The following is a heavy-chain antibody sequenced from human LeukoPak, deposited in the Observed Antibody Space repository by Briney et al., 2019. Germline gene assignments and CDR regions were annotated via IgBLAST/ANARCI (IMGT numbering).Heavy chain of an antibody. J-gene: IGHJ4*02. V-gene: IGHV3-23*01. Sequence: GGSLRLSCVGSGFTFSTHGMNWVRQAPGKGLEWVSGVGGSGIGHSTHYADSVKGRFTISRDNSKNMVYLQMDSLRAEDTALYYCARDSGWLRYHDWGQGALVTVSS. CDR2: VGGSGIGHST. D-gene: IGHD5-12*01. CDR1: GFTFSTHG. CDR3: ARDSGWLRYHD.